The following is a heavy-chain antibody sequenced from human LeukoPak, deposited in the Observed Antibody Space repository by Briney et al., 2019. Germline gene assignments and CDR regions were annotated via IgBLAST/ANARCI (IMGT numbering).Heavy chain of an antibody. CDR3: ARGPHMRLDY. J-gene: IGHJ4*02. CDR1: GFTFSSYS. Sequence: GGSLRLSCAASGFTFSSYSMNWVRQAPGKGLEWVSSISSSSSYIYYADSVKGRFTISRDNAKNSLYLQMNSLKSDDTAVYFCARGPHMRLDYWGQGTLVTVSS. CDR2: ISSSSSYI. V-gene: IGHV3-21*04.